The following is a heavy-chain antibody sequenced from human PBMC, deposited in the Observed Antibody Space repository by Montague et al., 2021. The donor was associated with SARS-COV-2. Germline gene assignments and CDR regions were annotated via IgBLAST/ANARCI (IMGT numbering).Heavy chain of an antibody. D-gene: IGHD6-19*01. Sequence: SLSLSFAASGFIFSNYAMTWVRQAPGKGLEWVSTMSGSGVRRDYADSVKGRFTISRDSSKSTLYLQMNSLRVEDTAVYYCAKDTATIRIAVALMDVWGQGTTVIVSS. CDR1: GFIFSNYA. J-gene: IGHJ6*02. CDR2: MSGSGVRR. V-gene: IGHV3-23*01. CDR3: AKDTATIRIAVALMDV.